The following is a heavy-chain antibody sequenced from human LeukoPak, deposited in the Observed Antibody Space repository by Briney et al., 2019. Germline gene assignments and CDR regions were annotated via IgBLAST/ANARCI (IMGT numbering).Heavy chain of an antibody. J-gene: IGHJ6*03. Sequence: SETLSLTCSVSDDSITMYYWTWIRQPPGKGLEWVGYVDHTGSTNFNPSLNGRVSISRDTTNNLFSLRLRSVTAADTAVYFCARGRVSSSTWYSTYYYYFYMDVWGKGTTVTVSS. D-gene: IGHD1-1*01. CDR3: ARGRVSSSTWYSTYYYYFYMDV. CDR2: VDHTGST. V-gene: IGHV4-59*01. CDR1: DDSITMYY.